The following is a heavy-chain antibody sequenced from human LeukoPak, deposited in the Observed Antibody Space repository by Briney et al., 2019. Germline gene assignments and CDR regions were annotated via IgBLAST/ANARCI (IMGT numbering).Heavy chain of an antibody. D-gene: IGHD2-2*01. Sequence: SETLSLTCTVSGGSISSYYWSWIRQPPGKGLEWIGYIYYSGSTYYNPSLESRVTISVDTSKNQVSLKLSAVTAADTAVYYCASSTLKSIYYYGMDVWGQGTTVTVSS. V-gene: IGHV4-59*12. J-gene: IGHJ6*02. CDR2: IYYSGST. CDR1: GGSISSYY. CDR3: ASSTLKSIYYYGMDV.